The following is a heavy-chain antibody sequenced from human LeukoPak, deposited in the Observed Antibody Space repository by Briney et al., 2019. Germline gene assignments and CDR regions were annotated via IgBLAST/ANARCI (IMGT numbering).Heavy chain of an antibody. D-gene: IGHD6-13*01. CDR2: INWNGGST. Sequence: GGSLRLSCAAPGFTFDDYGMSWVRQAPGKGLEWVTGINWNGGSTGYADSVKGRFTISRDNAKNSLYLQMNSLRAEDTAVYYCAKWFDAQLAPYYFDYWGQGTLVTVSS. J-gene: IGHJ4*02. CDR1: GFTFDDYG. V-gene: IGHV3-20*04. CDR3: AKWFDAQLAPYYFDY.